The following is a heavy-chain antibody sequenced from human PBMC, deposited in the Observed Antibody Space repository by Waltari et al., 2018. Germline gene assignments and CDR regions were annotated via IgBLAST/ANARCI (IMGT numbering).Heavy chain of an antibody. D-gene: IGHD5-12*01. Sequence: QVQLVQSGAEVKKPGSSVKVSCKASGGTFSSYAISWVRQAPGKGLEWMGGFDPEDGETIYAQKFQGRVTMTEDTSTDTSYMELSSLRSEDTAVYYCAINIGTNWFDPWGQGTLVTVSS. V-gene: IGHV1-24*01. CDR2: FDPEDGET. CDR1: GGTFSSYA. J-gene: IGHJ5*02. CDR3: AINIGTNWFDP.